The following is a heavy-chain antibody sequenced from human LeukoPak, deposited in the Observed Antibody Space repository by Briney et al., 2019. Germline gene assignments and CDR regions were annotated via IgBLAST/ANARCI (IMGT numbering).Heavy chain of an antibody. Sequence: GRSLRLSCAASGFTFSSYGMHWVRQAPGKGLEWVAVISYDGTYKYYADSVKGRFTLSRDNSKNTLYLQMNSLRAEDTAVYYCAKAGRESLRYFDWLWDYWGQGTLVTVSS. CDR2: ISYDGTYK. CDR1: GFTFSSYG. CDR3: AKAGRESLRYFDWLWDY. D-gene: IGHD3-9*01. V-gene: IGHV3-30*18. J-gene: IGHJ4*02.